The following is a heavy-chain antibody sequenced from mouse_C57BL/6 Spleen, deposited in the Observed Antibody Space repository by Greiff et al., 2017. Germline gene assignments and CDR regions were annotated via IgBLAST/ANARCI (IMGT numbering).Heavy chain of an antibody. V-gene: IGHV1-15*01. CDR1: GYTFTDYE. Sequence: VQLQQSGAELVRPGASVTLSCKASGYTFTDYEMHWVKQTPVHGLEWIGAIDPETGGTAYNQKFKGKAILTADKSSSTAYMELRSLTSDDSSVYYCTDYSNYGGFAYWGQGTLVTVSA. CDR2: IDPETGGT. D-gene: IGHD2-5*01. CDR3: TDYSNYGGFAY. J-gene: IGHJ3*01.